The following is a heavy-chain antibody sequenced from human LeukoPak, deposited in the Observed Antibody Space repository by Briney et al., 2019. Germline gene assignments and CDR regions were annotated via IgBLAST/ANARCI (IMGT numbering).Heavy chain of an antibody. V-gene: IGHV5-51*01. Sequence: GESLKISCKGSGYSFTNYWIGWVRQMPGKGLEWMGIIYPGDSDTRYSPSFQGQVTISADKSISTVYLQWSSLKASDTAMYYCARHYEVGLNTAMVGDYWGQGTLVTVSS. J-gene: IGHJ4*02. D-gene: IGHD5-18*01. CDR1: GYSFTNYW. CDR2: IYPGDSDT. CDR3: ARHYEVGLNTAMVGDY.